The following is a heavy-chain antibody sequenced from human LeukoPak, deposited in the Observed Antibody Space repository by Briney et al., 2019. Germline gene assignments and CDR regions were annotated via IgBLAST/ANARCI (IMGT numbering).Heavy chain of an antibody. CDR1: GYTFTGYY. Sequence: GASVKVSCKASGYTFTGYYMHWVRQAPGQGLEWMGWINPNSGGTNYAQEFQGRVTMTRDTSISTAYMELSRLRSDDTAVYYCARDGIAVANYYFDYWGQGTLVTVSS. CDR2: INPNSGGT. V-gene: IGHV1-2*02. D-gene: IGHD6-19*01. CDR3: ARDGIAVANYYFDY. J-gene: IGHJ4*02.